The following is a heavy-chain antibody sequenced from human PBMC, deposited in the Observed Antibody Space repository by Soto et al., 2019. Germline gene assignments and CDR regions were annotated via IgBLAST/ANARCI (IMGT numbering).Heavy chain of an antibody. CDR1: GGSIRTSSYY. J-gene: IGHJ6*02. CDR3: ATPATTVTTGGYDYYGMDV. D-gene: IGHD4-17*01. CDR2: SYYSGRI. Sequence: QLQLQESGPGLVKPSETLSLTCSVSGGSIRTSSYYWGWIRQPPGKGLEWIGSSYYSGRIYYNASLKSRVTISVDTSKNQFSLRLTSVTAADTAVYYCATPATTVTTGGYDYYGMDVWGQGTTVTVSS. V-gene: IGHV4-39*01.